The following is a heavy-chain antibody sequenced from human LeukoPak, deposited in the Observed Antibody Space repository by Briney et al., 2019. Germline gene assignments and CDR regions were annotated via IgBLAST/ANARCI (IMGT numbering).Heavy chain of an antibody. CDR1: GGTFSSYA. D-gene: IGHD1-7*01. CDR2: IIPIFGTA. J-gene: IGHJ6*03. V-gene: IGHV1-69*05. Sequence: SVKVSCKASGGTFSSYAISWVRQAPGQGLEWMGGIIPIFGTANYAQKFQGRVTITTDESTSTAYMELSSLRSEDTAVYYCARDNWNYVGDYYYYMDVWGKGTTVTVSS. CDR3: ARDNWNYVGDYYYYMDV.